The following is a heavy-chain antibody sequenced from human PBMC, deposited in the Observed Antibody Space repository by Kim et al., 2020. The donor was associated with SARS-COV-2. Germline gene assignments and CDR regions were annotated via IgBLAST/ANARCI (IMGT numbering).Heavy chain of an antibody. Sequence: LKSRVTISVDTSNNQFSLKLSSVTAADTAVYYCARVSGVWSYYYYVIMDVWGQGTTVTVSS. V-gene: IGHV4-34*01. CDR3: ARVSGVWSYYYYVIMDV. J-gene: IGHJ6*02. D-gene: IGHD3-10*01.